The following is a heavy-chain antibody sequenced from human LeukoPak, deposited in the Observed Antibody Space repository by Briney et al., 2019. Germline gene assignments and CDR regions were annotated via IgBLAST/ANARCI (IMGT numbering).Heavy chain of an antibody. Sequence: GGSLRLSCAASGFTFSSYSMNWVRQAPGKGLEWVSSISSSSSYIYYADSVKGRFTISRDNAKNSLYLQMNSLRAEDTAVYYCAIDYSSGWSHSGYWGQGTLVTVSS. CDR3: AIDYSSGWSHSGY. J-gene: IGHJ4*02. CDR2: ISSSSSYI. CDR1: GFTFSSYS. V-gene: IGHV3-21*01. D-gene: IGHD6-19*01.